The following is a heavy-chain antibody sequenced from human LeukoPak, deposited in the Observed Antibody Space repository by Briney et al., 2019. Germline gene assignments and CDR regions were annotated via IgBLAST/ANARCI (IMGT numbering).Heavy chain of an antibody. D-gene: IGHD1-26*01. CDR1: GFTFSSYA. J-gene: IGHJ6*02. V-gene: IGHV3-64*01. Sequence: GSLRLSCAAPGFTFSSYAMQWVCQAPGKGLEYVSAISSNGGSTYYANSVKGRFTISRDNSKNTLYLQMGSLRAEDMAVYYCAASRGSGSYYPYYYGMDVWGQGTTVTVSS. CDR3: AASRGSGSYYPYYYGMDV. CDR2: ISSNGGST.